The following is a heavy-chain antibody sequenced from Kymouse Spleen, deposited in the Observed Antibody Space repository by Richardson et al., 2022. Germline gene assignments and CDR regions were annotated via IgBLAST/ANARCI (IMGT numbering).Heavy chain of an antibody. D-gene: IGHD1-20*01. J-gene: IGHJ6*02. Sequence: EVQLVESGGGVVRPGGSLRLSCAASGFTFDDYGMSWVRQAPGKGLEWVSGINWNGGSTGYADSVKGRFTISRDNAKNSLYLQMNSLRAEDTALYYCAREPYNWNDEGYYYYYGMDVWGQGTTVTVSS. V-gene: IGHV3-20*d01. CDR1: GFTFDDYG. CDR2: INWNGGST. CDR3: AREPYNWNDEGYYYYYGMDV.